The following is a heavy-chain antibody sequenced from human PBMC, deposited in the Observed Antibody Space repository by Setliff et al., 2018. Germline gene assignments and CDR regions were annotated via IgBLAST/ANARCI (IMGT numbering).Heavy chain of an antibody. V-gene: IGHV1-69*13. CDR2: IVPIFGTA. CDR1: GGTFSSST. D-gene: IGHD6-19*01. Sequence: ASVKVSCKASGGTFSSSTISWVRQAPGQGLEWMGNIVPIFGTANYAQKFQGGVTIAADESASTAYMELSSLRSEDTAVYYCARRVRIAVLNLYYFEYWGQGTLVTVSS. J-gene: IGHJ4*02. CDR3: ARRVRIAVLNLYYFEY.